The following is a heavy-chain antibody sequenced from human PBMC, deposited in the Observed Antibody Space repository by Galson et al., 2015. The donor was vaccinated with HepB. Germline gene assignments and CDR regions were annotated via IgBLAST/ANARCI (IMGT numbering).Heavy chain of an antibody. J-gene: IGHJ3*02. CDR2: ISYDGSNK. CDR3: ARDYSGPDAFDI. D-gene: IGHD1-26*01. CDR1: GFTFSSYA. V-gene: IGHV3-30*04. Sequence: SLRLSCAASGFTFSSYAMHWVRQAPGKGLEWVAVISYDGSNKYYADSVKGRFTISRDNSKNTLYLQMNSLRAEDTAVYYCARDYSGPDAFDIWGQGTTVTVSS.